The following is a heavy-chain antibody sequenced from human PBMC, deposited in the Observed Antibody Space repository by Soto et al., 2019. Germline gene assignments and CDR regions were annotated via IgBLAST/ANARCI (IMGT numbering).Heavy chain of an antibody. Sequence: SVKVSCKASGGTFSSYAISWVRQAPGQGLEWMGGIIPIFGTANYAQKFQGRVTITADESTSTAYMELSSLRSEDTAVYYCARDTRSVAARPGYYYYGMDVWGQGTTVTVSS. CDR3: ARDTRSVAARPGYYYYGMDV. V-gene: IGHV1-69*13. CDR1: GGTFSSYA. D-gene: IGHD6-6*01. CDR2: IIPIFGTA. J-gene: IGHJ6*02.